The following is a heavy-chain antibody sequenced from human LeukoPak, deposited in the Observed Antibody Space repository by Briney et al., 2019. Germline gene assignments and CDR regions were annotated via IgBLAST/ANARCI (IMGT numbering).Heavy chain of an antibody. D-gene: IGHD3-22*01. CDR1: GYSFTNYW. CDR3: ARHDGYYYESSGYFV. CDR2: IYPGDSKT. J-gene: IGHJ4*02. Sequence: GESLKISCKGSGYSFTNYWIGWVRQMPGKGLEWMGIIYPGDSKTRYSPSFQGRVTISVDKSISTAYLQWSSLKASDTAIYYCARHDGYYYESSGYFVWGQGTLVTVAS. V-gene: IGHV5-51*01.